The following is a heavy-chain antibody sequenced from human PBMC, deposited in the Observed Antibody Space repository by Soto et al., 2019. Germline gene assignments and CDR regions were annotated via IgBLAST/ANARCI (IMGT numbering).Heavy chain of an antibody. Sequence: GASVKLSCKASGYTFTSYYMHWVRQAPGQGLEWMGIINPSGGSTSYAQKFQGRVTMTRDTSTSTVYMELSSLRSEDTAVYYCARDPPPLYSSSWYFGVVYGMDVWGQGTTVTVSS. V-gene: IGHV1-46*01. CDR2: INPSGGST. CDR3: ARDPPPLYSSSWYFGVVYGMDV. J-gene: IGHJ6*02. CDR1: GYTFTSYY. D-gene: IGHD6-13*01.